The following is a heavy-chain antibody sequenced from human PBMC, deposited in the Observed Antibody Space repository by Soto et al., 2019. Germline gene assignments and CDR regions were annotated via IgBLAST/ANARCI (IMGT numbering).Heavy chain of an antibody. J-gene: IGHJ6*03. CDR1: GGSISSYY. D-gene: IGHD2-2*01. CDR3: ASGPEYQLLFGFYYYYMDV. CDR2: IYYSGST. Sequence: PSETLSLTCTVSGGSISSYYWSWIRQPPGKGLEWIGYIYYSGSTNYNPSLKSRVTISVDTSKNQFSLKLSSVTAADTAVYYCASGPEYQLLFGFYYYYMDVWGKGTTVTVSS. V-gene: IGHV4-59*01.